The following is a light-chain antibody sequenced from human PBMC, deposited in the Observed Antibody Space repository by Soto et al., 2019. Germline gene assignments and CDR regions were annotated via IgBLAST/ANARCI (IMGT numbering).Light chain of an antibody. Sequence: QSALTQPASVSGSPGQSITISCTGTSGDVGNYDLVSWYQQHPGKAPKLMIYEVSKRPSGVSNRFSGSKSGNTASLTISGLQAEDEADYYCCSYVSSSPLYVFGAGTKLTVL. CDR2: EVS. CDR3: CSYVSSSPLYV. V-gene: IGLV2-23*02. CDR1: SGDVGNYDL. J-gene: IGLJ1*01.